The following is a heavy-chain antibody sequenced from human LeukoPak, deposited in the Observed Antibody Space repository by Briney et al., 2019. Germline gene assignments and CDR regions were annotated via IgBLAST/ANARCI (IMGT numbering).Heavy chain of an antibody. CDR2: ISRNSRTT. D-gene: IGHD6-13*01. V-gene: IGHV3-11*01. CDR1: GFTFSDYY. CDR3: ARISETAIIEAAEDL. Sequence: GGSLRLSCAASGFTFSDYYMSWIRQAPGEGLEWLSYISRNSRTTFYAESVKGRFTISRDNAKNSLYLQLNSLRADDTAVYYCARISETAIIEAAEDLWGQGALVTVSS. J-gene: IGHJ4*02.